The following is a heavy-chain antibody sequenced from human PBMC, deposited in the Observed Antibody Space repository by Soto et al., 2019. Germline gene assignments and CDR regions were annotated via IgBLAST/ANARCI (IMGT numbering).Heavy chain of an antibody. CDR1: EFPFSDYT. CDR3: ARDRRTKGYCSSSSCYASDS. J-gene: IGHJ4*02. CDR2: ISRRSVYI. Sequence: EVHLVESGGGLVKPGGSLRLSCAGSEFPFSDYTMTWVRQAPGKGLEWVSSISRRSVYIYYEDSVKGRFTISRDNAKNSLSLLMNSLKAEDTAVYYCARDRRTKGYCSSSSCYASDSWGQGTLVTVSS. V-gene: IGHV3-21*01. D-gene: IGHD2-2*01.